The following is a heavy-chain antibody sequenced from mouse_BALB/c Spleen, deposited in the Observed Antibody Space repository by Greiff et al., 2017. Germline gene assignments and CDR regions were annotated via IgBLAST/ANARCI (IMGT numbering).Heavy chain of an antibody. CDR1: GYTFTSYV. CDR3: AKQGNITTGFFDY. CDR2: INPYNDGT. V-gene: IGHV1-14*01. Sequence: VQLKESGPELVKPGASVKMSCKASGYTFTSYVMHWVKQKPGQGLEWIGYINPYNDGTKYNEKFKGKATLTSDKSSSTAYMELSSLTSEDSAVYYCAKQGNITTGFFDYWGQGTTLTVSS. J-gene: IGHJ2*01. D-gene: IGHD1-2*01.